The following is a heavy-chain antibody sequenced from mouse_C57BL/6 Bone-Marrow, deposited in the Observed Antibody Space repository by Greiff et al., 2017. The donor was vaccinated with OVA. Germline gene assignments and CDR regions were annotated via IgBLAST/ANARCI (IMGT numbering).Heavy chain of an antibody. CDR1: GYTFTSYW. J-gene: IGHJ4*01. Sequence: VQLQQPGAELVKPGASVTVSCKASGYTFTSYWMHWVKQRPGQGLEWIGRIHPSDSDTNYNQKFKGKATLTVDKSSSPAYMQLSSLTSEDSAVYFCASYGNYVFYAMDYWGQGTSVTVSS. V-gene: IGHV1-74*01. CDR3: ASYGNYVFYAMDY. D-gene: IGHD2-1*01. CDR2: IHPSDSDT.